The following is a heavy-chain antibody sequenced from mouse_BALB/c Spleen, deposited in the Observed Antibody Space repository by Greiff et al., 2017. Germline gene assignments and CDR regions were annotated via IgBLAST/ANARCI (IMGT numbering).Heavy chain of an antibody. Sequence: VHVKQSGPELVKPGASVKMSCKASGYTFTSYVMHWVKQKPGQGLEWIGYINPYNDGTKYNEKFKGKATLTSDKSSSTAYMELSSLTSEDSAVYYCARWGFTYYYAMDYWGQGTSVTVSS. V-gene: IGHV1-14*01. J-gene: IGHJ4*01. CDR3: ARWGFTYYYAMDY. CDR1: GYTFTSYV. D-gene: IGHD3-1*01. CDR2: INPYNDGT.